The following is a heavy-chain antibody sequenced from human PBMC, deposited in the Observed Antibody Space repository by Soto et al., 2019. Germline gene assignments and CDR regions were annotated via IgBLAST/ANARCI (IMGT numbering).Heavy chain of an antibody. D-gene: IGHD1-26*01. J-gene: IGHJ4*01. CDR2: INAGNGNT. V-gene: IGHV1-3*01. CDR3: ATDSWVRGSNKWDFDY. Sequence: QVQLVQSGAEVKKPGASVKVSCKASGYTFTNHAIYWVRQAPGQRLEWMGWINAGNGNTKYSQTFQGRVTLTRDTSASIASMELSSLRSEDTAVYYCATDSWVRGSNKWDFDYWGQGTRVTVSS. CDR1: GYTFTNHA.